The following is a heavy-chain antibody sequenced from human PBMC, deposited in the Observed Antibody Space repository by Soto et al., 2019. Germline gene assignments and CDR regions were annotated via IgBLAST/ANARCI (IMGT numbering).Heavy chain of an antibody. CDR1: GFAFRSHA. CDR2: ISSDGATK. V-gene: IGHV3-30*14. CDR3: ARSSVHIAAAGRLDL. J-gene: IGHJ5*02. Sequence: LRLSCTASGFAFRSHAMQWVRQAPGKGLEWVAVISSDGATKYVADSLKGRFTISRDNFESTMSLQMNNLRPEDTALYYCARSSVHIAAAGRLDLWGPGTLVTVPQ. D-gene: IGHD6-13*01.